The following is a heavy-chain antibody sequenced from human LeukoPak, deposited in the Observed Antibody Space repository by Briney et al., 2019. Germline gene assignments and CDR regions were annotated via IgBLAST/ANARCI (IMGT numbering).Heavy chain of an antibody. D-gene: IGHD2-2*02. Sequence: ASVKVSCKASGYTFTSYYMHWVRQAPGQGLEWMGIINPSGGSTSYAQKFQGRVTMTRDMSTSTVYMELSSLRAEDTAVYYCARGTDIVVVPAAIFLYWGQGTLVTVSS. CDR3: ARGTDIVVVPAAIFLY. V-gene: IGHV1-46*01. J-gene: IGHJ4*02. CDR1: GYTFTSYY. CDR2: INPSGGST.